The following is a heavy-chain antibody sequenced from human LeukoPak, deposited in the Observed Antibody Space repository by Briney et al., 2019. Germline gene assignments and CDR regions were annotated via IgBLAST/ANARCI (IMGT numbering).Heavy chain of an antibody. V-gene: IGHV1-3*01. CDR1: GYTFTIYA. D-gene: IGHD4-23*01. Sequence: ASVKVSCTASGYTFTIYAMHWVRQAPGQRLEWMGWINAGNGNTKYSQKFQGRVTITRDTSASTAYMELSSLRSEDTAVYYCASLSTKYGGSVWGQGTLVTVSS. CDR3: ASLSTKYGGSV. CDR2: INAGNGNT. J-gene: IGHJ4*02.